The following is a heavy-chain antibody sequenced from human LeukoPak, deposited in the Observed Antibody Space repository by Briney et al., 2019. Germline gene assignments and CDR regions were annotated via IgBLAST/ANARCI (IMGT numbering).Heavy chain of an antibody. V-gene: IGHV3-30-3*01. CDR3: ARDLIWGSSWSYGMDV. D-gene: IGHD6-13*01. J-gene: IGHJ6*02. Sequence: GGSLRLSCAASGFTFSNYAMHWVRQAPGKGLEWIAVISYDGSNKYYADSVKGRFTISRDNSKNTLYLQMNSLRAEDTAVYYCARDLIWGSSWSYGMDVWGQGTTVTVSS. CDR1: GFTFSNYA. CDR2: ISYDGSNK.